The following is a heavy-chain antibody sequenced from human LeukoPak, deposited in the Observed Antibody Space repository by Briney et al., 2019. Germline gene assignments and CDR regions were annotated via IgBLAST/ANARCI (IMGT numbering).Heavy chain of an antibody. CDR1: GFTFISYW. Sequence: GGSLRLSCAASGFTFISYWMSWVRQAPGTGLEWVANIKQDGSEKYYVDSAKGRFTISRDNAKNSLYLQMNSLRAEDTAVYYCASDSSGWSQLKDYWGQGTLVTVSS. CDR3: ASDSSGWSQLKDY. V-gene: IGHV3-7*01. J-gene: IGHJ4*02. CDR2: IKQDGSEK. D-gene: IGHD6-19*01.